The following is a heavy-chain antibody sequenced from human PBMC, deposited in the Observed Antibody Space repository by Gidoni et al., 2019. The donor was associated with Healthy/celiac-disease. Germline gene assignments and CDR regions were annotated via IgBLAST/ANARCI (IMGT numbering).Heavy chain of an antibody. Sequence: QVQLVPSGAEVKKPGASVKVSCKASGDTLPGYYIHWVRQAPGQGLEWMGWMNPNSGGTNYAQKFQGRVTMTRDTSISTAYMELSRLRSDDTAVYYCASTITMVSLGAEYFQYWGQGTLVTVSS. V-gene: IGHV1-2*02. J-gene: IGHJ1*01. CDR3: ASTITMVSLGAEYFQY. CDR1: GDTLPGYY. D-gene: IGHD3-10*01. CDR2: MNPNSGGT.